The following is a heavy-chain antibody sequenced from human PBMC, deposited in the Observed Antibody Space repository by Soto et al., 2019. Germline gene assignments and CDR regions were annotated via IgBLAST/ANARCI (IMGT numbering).Heavy chain of an antibody. CDR3: ARGRIYSGYDYYYYYMDV. Sequence: SQTLSLTCAISGDSVSSNSAAWNWIRQSPSRGLEWLGRTYYRSKWYNDYAVSVKSRITINPDTSKNQFSLQLNSVTPEDTAVYYCARGRIYSGYDYYYYYMDVWGKGTTVTVSS. CDR2: TYYRSKWYN. J-gene: IGHJ6*03. D-gene: IGHD5-12*01. V-gene: IGHV6-1*01. CDR1: GDSVSSNSAA.